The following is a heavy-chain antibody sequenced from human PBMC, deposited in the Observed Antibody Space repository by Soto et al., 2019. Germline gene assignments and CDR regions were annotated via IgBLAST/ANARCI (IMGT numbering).Heavy chain of an antibody. CDR2: LSVSLGHT. CDR3: ATPTDIAVVIAGRFDY. V-gene: IGHV3-23*01. D-gene: IGHD2-15*01. J-gene: IGHJ4*02. CDR1: GFSFSSYA. Sequence: PGGSLRLSCAASGFSFSSYAMSWFRQSPGKGLERVAALSVSLGHTHYADSVKGRFTISRDDSKSTLYLQMNSLRAEDTAVYYCATPTDIAVVIAGRFDYWGQGTLVTVSS.